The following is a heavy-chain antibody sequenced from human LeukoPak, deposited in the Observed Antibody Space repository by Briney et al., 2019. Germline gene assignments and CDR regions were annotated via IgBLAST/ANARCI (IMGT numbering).Heavy chain of an antibody. CDR3: AKDRIRLGRGRPVVITPDY. CDR1: GGSISSGSYY. V-gene: IGHV4-61*02. D-gene: IGHD3-22*01. Sequence: PSETLSLTCTVSGGSISSGSYYWGWIRQPAGKGLEWIGRIYTSGSTNYNPSLKSRVTISLDTSKNQFSLKLTAVTAADTAVYYCAKDRIRLGRGRPVVITPDYWGQGTLVTVSS. J-gene: IGHJ4*02. CDR2: IYTSGST.